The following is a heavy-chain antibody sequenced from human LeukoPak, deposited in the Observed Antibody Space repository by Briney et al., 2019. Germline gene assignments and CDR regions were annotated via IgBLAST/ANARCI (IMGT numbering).Heavy chain of an antibody. CDR3: ARDRPPLGFSYHFPDY. CDR2: ISAYSGNT. V-gene: IGHV1-18*01. CDR1: GYTFTSYG. Sequence: ASVKVSCKASGYTFTSYGISWVRQALGQGLEWMGWISAYSGNTNYAQKLQGRITMTTDTSTSAAYMELRSLRSDDTAVYYSARDRPPLGFSYHFPDYWGQGTLVTVSS. D-gene: IGHD5-18*01. J-gene: IGHJ4*02.